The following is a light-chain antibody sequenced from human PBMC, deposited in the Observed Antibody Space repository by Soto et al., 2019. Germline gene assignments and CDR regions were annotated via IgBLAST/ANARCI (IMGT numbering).Light chain of an antibody. CDR2: SNN. J-gene: IGLJ2*01. CDR1: SSNIGSNT. V-gene: IGLV1-44*01. CDR3: AAWDDSLNGVV. Sequence: QSVLTQPPSASGTPGQRVTISCSGSSSNIGSNTVNWYQQLPGTAPKLLIYSNNQRPSGVPDRFSGSKSGTSASLAISGLQSEDEADYYCAAWDDSLNGVVLGGGSKLIVL.